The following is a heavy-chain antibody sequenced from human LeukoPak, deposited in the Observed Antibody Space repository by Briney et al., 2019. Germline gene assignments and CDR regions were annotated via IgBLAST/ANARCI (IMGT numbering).Heavy chain of an antibody. Sequence: SETLSLTCTVSGGSISSYYWSWIRQPAGKGLEWIGRIYTSGSTNYNPSLKSRVTMSVDTSKNQFSLKLSSVTAADTAVYYCARDYGYCSSTSCYLGLNYYYYMDVWGKGTTVTVSS. CDR2: IYTSGST. CDR1: GGSISSYY. V-gene: IGHV4-4*07. CDR3: ARDYGYCSSTSCYLGLNYYYYMDV. D-gene: IGHD2-2*03. J-gene: IGHJ6*03.